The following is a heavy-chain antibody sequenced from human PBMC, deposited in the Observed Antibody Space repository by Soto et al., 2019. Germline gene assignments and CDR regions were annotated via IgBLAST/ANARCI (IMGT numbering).Heavy chain of an antibody. V-gene: IGHV1-8*01. D-gene: IGHD5-18*01. J-gene: IGHJ4*02. CDR1: GYTFTSYD. CDR2: MNHKSGNT. CDR3: ARGGYNFGFSIFV. Sequence: QVQLVQSGAEVKKPGASVKVSCKASGYTFTSYDINWVRQATGQGREWMGWMNHKSGNTAYAQKFQGRVSMTRNTYIRTAYMELSSVRFEDTAVYYCARGGYNFGFSIFVWGQGSVVTVSS.